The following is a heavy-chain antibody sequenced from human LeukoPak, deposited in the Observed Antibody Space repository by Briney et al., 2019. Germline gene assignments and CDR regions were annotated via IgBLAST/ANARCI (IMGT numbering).Heavy chain of an antibody. V-gene: IGHV3-53*01. CDR1: GFTVSSNY. CDR2: IYSGGST. CDR3: ARDQGSVYYDSSGYPYYYYYMDV. Sequence: GGSLRLSCAASGFTVSSNYMSWVRQAPGKGLEWVSVIYSGGSTYYADSVKGRFTISRDNSKNMLYLQMNSLRAEDTAVYYCARDQGSVYYDSSGYPYYYYYMDVWGKGTTVTVSS. J-gene: IGHJ6*03. D-gene: IGHD3-22*01.